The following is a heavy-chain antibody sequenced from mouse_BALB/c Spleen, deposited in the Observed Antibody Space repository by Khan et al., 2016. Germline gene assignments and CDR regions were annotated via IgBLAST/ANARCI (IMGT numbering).Heavy chain of an antibody. Sequence: QMQLVQSGPVLKKSGKTVMLSCKASGYTFTNDGMNWVKQAPGKGLKWMAWINTYSGESTYPDDFKGRFAFSLETSANTAYLQTNDLKYEDTATSLCARYCYYYSSSRFFDVWGAETRVSVSS. D-gene: IGHD1-1*01. CDR2: INTYSGES. V-gene: IGHV9-3-1*01. CDR1: GYTFTNDG. CDR3: ARYCYYYSSSRFFDV. J-gene: IGHJ1*01.